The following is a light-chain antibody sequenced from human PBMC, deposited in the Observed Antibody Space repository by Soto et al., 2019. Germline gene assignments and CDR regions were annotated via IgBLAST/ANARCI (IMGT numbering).Light chain of an antibody. CDR3: QQSYSTPRT. CDR2: AAS. J-gene: IGKJ1*01. Sequence: DTQMSKSTSTLSASVGDRPTSTSRASQSISNWLAWHQQKPGKAPKLLIYAASSLQSGVPSRFSGSGSGTDFTLTISSLQPEDFATYYCQQSYSTPRTFGQGTKVDIK. CDR1: QSISNW. V-gene: IGKV1-39*01.